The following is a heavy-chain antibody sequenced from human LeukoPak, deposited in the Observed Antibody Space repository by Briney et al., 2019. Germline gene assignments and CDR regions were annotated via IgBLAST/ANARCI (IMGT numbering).Heavy chain of an antibody. J-gene: IGHJ5*02. CDR3: AGLIRPGWFDP. CDR1: GGSISSYY. CDR2: IYTSGST. V-gene: IGHV4-4*07. D-gene: IGHD1-14*01. Sequence: SETLSLTCTVSGGSISSYYWSWIRQPDGKGLEWIGRIYTSGSTNYNPSLKSRVTMSVDTSKNQFSLKLSSVTAADTAVYYCAGLIRPGWFDPWGQGTLVTVSS.